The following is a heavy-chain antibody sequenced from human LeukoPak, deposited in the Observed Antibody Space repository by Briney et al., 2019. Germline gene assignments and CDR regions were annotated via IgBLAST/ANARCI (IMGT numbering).Heavy chain of an antibody. CDR3: ARGIDI. D-gene: IGHD3-10*01. J-gene: IGHJ3*02. CDR1: GFTFTTYS. V-gene: IGHV3-21*01. CDR2: ITSSSTSM. Sequence: GGSLRLSCAASGFTFTTYSMNWVRQAPGKGLEWVSSITSSSTSMYYADSVKGRFTSSRDNAKNSLYLQMNSLRAEDTAVYYCARGIDIWGQGTMVTVSS.